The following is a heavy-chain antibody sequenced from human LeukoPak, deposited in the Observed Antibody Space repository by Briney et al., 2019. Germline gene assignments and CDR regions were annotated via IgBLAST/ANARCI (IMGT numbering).Heavy chain of an antibody. Sequence: PGGSLRLSCVASGFSFSGIWMNWVRQTPGKGLEWVGNIKQGGSKKYYLHSVNGPFPLSIDTATKSVHLQMNSLRVQDTAVYYCVRDGPEFLFFDYWGQGTLVTVSS. CDR2: IKQGGSKK. V-gene: IGHV3-7*01. J-gene: IGHJ4*02. CDR3: VRDGPEFLFFDY. D-gene: IGHD2-21*01. CDR1: GFSFSGIW.